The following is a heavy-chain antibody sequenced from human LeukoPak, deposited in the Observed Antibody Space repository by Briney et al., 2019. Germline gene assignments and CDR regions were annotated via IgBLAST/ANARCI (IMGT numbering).Heavy chain of an antibody. D-gene: IGHD3-9*01. J-gene: IGHJ6*02. CDR1: GYTFTGYY. Sequence: ASVKVSCKASGYTFTGYYIHWVRQAPGQGLEWMGWINPNNGGTNSAQKFQGRVTMTRDTSISTAYMELSRLTSDDTVVFFCARGPPGGCFDWLQPYYGMDVWGQGTTVTVSS. CDR2: INPNNGGT. V-gene: IGHV1-2*02. CDR3: ARGPPGGCFDWLQPYYGMDV.